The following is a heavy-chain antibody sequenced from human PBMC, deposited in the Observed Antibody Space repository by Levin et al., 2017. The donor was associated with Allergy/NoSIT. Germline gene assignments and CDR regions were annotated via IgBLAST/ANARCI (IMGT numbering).Heavy chain of an antibody. D-gene: IGHD2-2*01. CDR1: GFTFSDYW. CDR3: ARDLSRVVIIPAASDDAFDI. V-gene: IGHV3-11*05. J-gene: IGHJ3*02. Sequence: GGSLRLSCAASGFTFSDYWMSWIRQAPGKGLEWVSYISSSSTYTNYADSVKGRFTISRDNAKNSLYLHMNSLRAEDTAVYYCARDLSRVVIIPAASDDAFDIWGQGTMVTVSS. CDR2: ISSSSTYT.